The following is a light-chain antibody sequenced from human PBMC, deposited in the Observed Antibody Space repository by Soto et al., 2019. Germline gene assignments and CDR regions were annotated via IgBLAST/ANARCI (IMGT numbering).Light chain of an antibody. CDR1: ESISIN. CDR3: QQYNKWPPLT. CDR2: GAS. V-gene: IGKV3-15*01. Sequence: ETVMTQSPATLSLSPGERATLSCRASESISINLAWYQQKPGQAPRLLIYGASTRATRIPDRFSGSGSGTEFTLTISSLESEDSAVYYCQQYNKWPPLTFGGGTKVEIK. J-gene: IGKJ4*01.